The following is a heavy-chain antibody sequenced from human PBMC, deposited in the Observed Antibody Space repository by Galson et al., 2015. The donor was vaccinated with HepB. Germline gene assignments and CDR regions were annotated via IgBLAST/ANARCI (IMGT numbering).Heavy chain of an antibody. V-gene: IGHV3-30*04. CDR3: AGGIAANSFDY. Sequence: SLRLSCAASGFTFSSYAMHWVRQAPGRGLEWVAVISYDGSNKYYADSVKGRFTISRDNSKNTLYLQMNSLRAEDTAVYYCAGGIAANSFDYWGQGTLVTVSS. J-gene: IGHJ4*02. CDR2: ISYDGSNK. CDR1: GFTFSSYA. D-gene: IGHD6-13*01.